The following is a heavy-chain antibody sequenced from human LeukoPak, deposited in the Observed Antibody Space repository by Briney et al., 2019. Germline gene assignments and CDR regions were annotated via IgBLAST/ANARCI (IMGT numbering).Heavy chain of an antibody. CDR3: ARGPDSSGYYFDY. J-gene: IGHJ4*02. CDR1: GGSISSGSYY. V-gene: IGHV4-61*02. CDR2: IYTSGST. Sequence: SQTLSLTCTVSGGSISSGSYYWSWIRQPAGKGLEWIGRIYTSGSTNYNTSLKSRVTISVDRSKNQFSLKLSSVTAADTAVYYCARGPDSSGYYFDYWGQGTLVTVSS. D-gene: IGHD3-22*01.